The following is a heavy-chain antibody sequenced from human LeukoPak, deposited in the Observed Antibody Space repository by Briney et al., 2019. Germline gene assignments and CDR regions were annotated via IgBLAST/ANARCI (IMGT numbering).Heavy chain of an antibody. J-gene: IGHJ5*01. D-gene: IGHD2-15*01. Sequence: PGGSLRLSCAASGFTFSSYWMNWVRQAPGKGLEWVANIKQDGSAKYYVDSVKGRFTISRDNPKNSLYLEMNSLRAEDTAVYYCAGGQGWQIDSWGQGTLVTVSS. CDR1: GFTFSSYW. CDR3: AGGQGWQIDS. CDR2: IKQDGSAK. V-gene: IGHV3-7*05.